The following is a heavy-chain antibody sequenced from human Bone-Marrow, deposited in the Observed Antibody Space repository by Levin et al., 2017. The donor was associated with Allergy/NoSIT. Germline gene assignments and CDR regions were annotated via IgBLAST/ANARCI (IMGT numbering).Heavy chain of an antibody. D-gene: IGHD3-16*01. J-gene: IGHJ4*02. V-gene: IGHV4-61*02. CDR3: ARESGYAARLDY. CDR1: GGSISSGTYY. Sequence: SQTLSLTCTVSGGSISSGTYYWTWIRQPAGKGLEWIGRIYTSGSTNYSPSLKSRVTISPDTSKNQVSLRLTFVTAADTAMYDSARESGYAARLDYWGQGTLVTVSS. CDR2: IYTSGST.